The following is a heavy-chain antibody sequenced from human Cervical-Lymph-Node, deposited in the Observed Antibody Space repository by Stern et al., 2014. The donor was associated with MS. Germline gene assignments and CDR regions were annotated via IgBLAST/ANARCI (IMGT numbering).Heavy chain of an antibody. CDR2: INPNSGDT. Sequence: QVQLVESGAEVKKPGASVKVSCKASGYGFIGFYLHWVRQVPGQGLEWMGWINPNSGDTNYAQRFQGRVTMTRDTSITTAYMELSSLRSDDTAVYYCARTPYNWNFALDYWGQGTLVTVSS. J-gene: IGHJ4*02. CDR1: GYGFIGFY. D-gene: IGHD1-7*01. V-gene: IGHV1-2*02. CDR3: ARTPYNWNFALDY.